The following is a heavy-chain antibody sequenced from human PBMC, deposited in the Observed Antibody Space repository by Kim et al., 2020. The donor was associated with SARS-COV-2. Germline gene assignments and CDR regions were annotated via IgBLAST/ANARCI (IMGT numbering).Heavy chain of an antibody. CDR3: ARKVLALQLDS. CDR1: GGSFTDYY. V-gene: IGHV4-34*01. D-gene: IGHD3-3*01. J-gene: IGHJ4*02. CDR2: INHSGAT. Sequence: SETLSLTCAVYGGSFTDYYWTWIRQTPGKGLEWIGEINHSGATENNPSLKSRVTISVDTSKSQFSLKMTSVTAADTGIYYCARKVLALQLDSWGEGNRVT.